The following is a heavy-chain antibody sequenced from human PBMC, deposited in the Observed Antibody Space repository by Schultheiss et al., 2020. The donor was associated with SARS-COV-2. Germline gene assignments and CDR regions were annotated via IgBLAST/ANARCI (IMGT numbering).Heavy chain of an antibody. CDR2: IHHRGNT. J-gene: IGHJ5*02. CDR1: GYSISSNFF. CDR3: ARSYSSSPYNWFDP. D-gene: IGHD6-6*01. V-gene: IGHV4-38-2*02. Sequence: SETLSLTCTVSGYSISSNFFWGWIRQPPGKGLEWIATIHHRGNTYYNPSLKSRVTISVDTSKNQFSLKLSSVTAADTAVYYCARSYSSSPYNWFDPWGQGTLVTVSS.